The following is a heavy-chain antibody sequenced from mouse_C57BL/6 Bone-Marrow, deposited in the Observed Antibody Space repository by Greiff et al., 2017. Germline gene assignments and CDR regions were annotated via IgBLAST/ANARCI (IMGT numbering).Heavy chain of an antibody. Sequence: SGAELVRPGASVKLSCTASGFNIKDDYMHWVKQRPEQGLEWIGWIDPENGDTEYASKFQGKATITADTSSNTAYLQLSSLTSEDTAVYYCTTLTTMVTFYAMDYWGQGTSVTVSS. CDR3: TTLTTMVTFYAMDY. CDR2: IDPENGDT. D-gene: IGHD2-1*01. V-gene: IGHV14-4*01. J-gene: IGHJ4*01. CDR1: GFNIKDDY.